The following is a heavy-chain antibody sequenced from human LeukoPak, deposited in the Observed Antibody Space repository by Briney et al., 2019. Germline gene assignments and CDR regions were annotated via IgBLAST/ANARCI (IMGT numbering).Heavy chain of an antibody. CDR3: ARGASGVYTVTTSWFDP. D-gene: IGHD4-17*01. CDR1: GYTFTGYY. J-gene: IGHJ5*02. CDR2: INPNSGGT. Sequence: ASVTVSCKPSGYTFTGYYMHWVRQAPGQGLEWMGWINPNSGGTNYAQKFQGRVTMTRDTSISTAYMELSRLRSDDTAVYYCARGASGVYTVTTSWFDPWGQGTLVTVSS. V-gene: IGHV1-2*02.